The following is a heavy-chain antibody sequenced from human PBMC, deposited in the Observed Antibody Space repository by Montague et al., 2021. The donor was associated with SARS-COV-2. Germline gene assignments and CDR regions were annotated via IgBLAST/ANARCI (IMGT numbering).Heavy chain of an antibody. CDR1: GGSSSSYY. Sequence: SETLSLTCTVSGGSSSSYYWSWIRQPPGKGLEWIGYIYYSGSTNYNPYLKSRVTISVDTSKNQFSLKLSSVTAADTAVYYCASQVPDFWSGIDYWGQGTLVTVSS. J-gene: IGHJ4*02. V-gene: IGHV4-59*01. D-gene: IGHD3-3*01. CDR2: IYYSGST. CDR3: ASQVPDFWSGIDY.